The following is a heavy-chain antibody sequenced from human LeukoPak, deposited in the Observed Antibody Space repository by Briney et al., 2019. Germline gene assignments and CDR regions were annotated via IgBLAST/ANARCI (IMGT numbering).Heavy chain of an antibody. CDR1: GFTFSSYG. CDR2: IWYDGSNK. D-gene: IGHD3-22*01. V-gene: IGHV3-33*01. CDR3: ARRTYYYDSSGYYYGYYYYGMDV. J-gene: IGHJ6*02. Sequence: PGGSLRLSCAASGFTFSSYGMHWVRQAPGKGLEWVAVIWYDGSNKYYADSVKGRFTISRDNSKNTLYLQMNSLRAEDTAVYYCARRTYYYDSSGYYYGYYYYGMDVWGQGTTVTVSS.